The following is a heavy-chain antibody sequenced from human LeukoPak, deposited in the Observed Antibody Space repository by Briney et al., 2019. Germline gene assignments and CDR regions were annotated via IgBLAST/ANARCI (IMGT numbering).Heavy chain of an antibody. D-gene: IGHD3-3*01. CDR2: ISGSGGST. CDR1: GFTFSSYE. V-gene: IGHV3-23*01. CDR3: AKEDRVFDFWSGYPFEPTGPIDY. Sequence: PGGSLRLSCAASGFTFSSYEMNWVRQAPGKGLEWVSAISGSGGSTYYADSVKGHFTISRDNSKNTLYLQMNSLRAEDTAVYYCAKEDRVFDFWSGYPFEPTGPIDYWGQGTLVTVSS. J-gene: IGHJ4*02.